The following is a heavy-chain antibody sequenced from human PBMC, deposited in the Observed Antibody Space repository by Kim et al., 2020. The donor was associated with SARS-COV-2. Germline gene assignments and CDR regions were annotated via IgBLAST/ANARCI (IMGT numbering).Heavy chain of an antibody. V-gene: IGHV3-7*03. Sequence: GGSLRLSCAASGFTFYSHWMSWVRQAPGKGLEWVANIKEDGSEKYYVDSVKGRFTISRDNAENSLYLQMNNLRDGDTAVYYCARIVFGDGVVTAGGRGHWYFDLWGRGTLVTVSS. CDR2: IKEDGSEK. CDR1: GFTFYSHW. CDR3: ARIVFGDGVVTAGGRGHWYFDL. J-gene: IGHJ2*01. D-gene: IGHD2-21*02.